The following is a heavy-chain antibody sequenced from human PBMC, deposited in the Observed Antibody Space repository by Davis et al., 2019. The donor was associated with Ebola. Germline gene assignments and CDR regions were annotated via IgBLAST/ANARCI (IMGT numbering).Heavy chain of an antibody. CDR1: GFIFSTYV. D-gene: IGHD2/OR15-2a*01. CDR2: GTSADT. Sequence: GGSLRLSCSASGFIFSTYVMSWVRQAPGKGLEWVSTYGTSADTYYADSVKGRFTISRDNSKNTLYLQMNGLRVEDTAIYYRAKDNRNIWSEVWGQGTMVTVSS. J-gene: IGHJ3*01. CDR3: AKDNRNIWSEV. V-gene: IGHV3-23*01.